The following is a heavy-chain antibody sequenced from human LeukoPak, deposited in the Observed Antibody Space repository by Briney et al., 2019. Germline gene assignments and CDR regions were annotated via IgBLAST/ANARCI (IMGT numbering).Heavy chain of an antibody. Sequence: SETLSLTCTVSGGSISSSSYYWGWIRQPPGKGLEWIGSIYYSGSTYYNPSLKSRVTISVDTSKNQFSLKLSSVTAADTAVYYCARTPKVYYSSSWKSEAFDIWGQGTMVTVSS. CDR1: GGSISSSSYY. V-gene: IGHV4-39*07. CDR2: IYYSGST. J-gene: IGHJ3*02. CDR3: ARTPKVYYSSSWKSEAFDI. D-gene: IGHD6-13*01.